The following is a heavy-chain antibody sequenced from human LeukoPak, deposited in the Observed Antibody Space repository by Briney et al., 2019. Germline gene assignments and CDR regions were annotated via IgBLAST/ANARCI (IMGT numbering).Heavy chain of an antibody. CDR1: GFSLTSNY. CDR2: INPRDDST. CDR3: AREIAPAGKTFDY. V-gene: IGHV1-46*01. J-gene: IGHJ4*02. Sequence: GASVKLSCEAFGFSLTSNYMHWVRQAPGRGLEWLGLINPRDDSTDYPQKLRGRVTVTRDTSTNTVYMQLSGLRSEDTAMYFCAREIAPAGKTFDYWGQGALVTVSS. D-gene: IGHD6-13*01.